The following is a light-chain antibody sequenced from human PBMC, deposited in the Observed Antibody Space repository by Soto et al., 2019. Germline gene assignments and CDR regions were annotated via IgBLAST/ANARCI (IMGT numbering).Light chain of an antibody. V-gene: IGKV3-20*01. CDR3: QQYGSSPLT. CDR1: QSISSSY. J-gene: IGKJ4*01. CDR2: GAS. Sequence: EIVLTQSPGTLSLSPGEGGTLSCRASQSISSSYLAWYQQKPGQTPRLLIYGASSRATGIPDRFSGSGSGTDFTLTISRLEPEDFAMYYCQQYGSSPLTFGGGTKVDI.